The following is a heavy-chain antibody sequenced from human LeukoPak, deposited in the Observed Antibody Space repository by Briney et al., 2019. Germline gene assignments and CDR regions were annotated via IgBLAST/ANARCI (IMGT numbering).Heavy chain of an antibody. D-gene: IGHD1-20*01. CDR1: GYTFTDYY. V-gene: IGHV1-2*04. CDR3: ARGLINGHDFDY. CDR2: INPNNDDT. J-gene: IGHJ4*02. Sequence: ASVKVSCKASGYTFTDYYMHWVRQAPGQGLEWMGWINPNNDDTNYAQKFQGWVTMTRDTSISTAYVDLSRLTSDDTAIYYCARGLINGHDFDYWGQGTLVTVSS.